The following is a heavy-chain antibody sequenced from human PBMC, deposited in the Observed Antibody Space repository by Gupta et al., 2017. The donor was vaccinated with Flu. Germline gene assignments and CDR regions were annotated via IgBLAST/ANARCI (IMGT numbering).Heavy chain of an antibody. Sequence: EVTFLESGGGLAPPGGSLRLSCVGPGFAFSDYSLTWVRQAPGKGLEWVSRIRGSCAGTYYADSVRGRFTISRDNSKNTLYLQMDSLIADDTAVYYCATGRNYYDTYWGQGTLVTVSS. D-gene: IGHD3-22*01. CDR3: ATGRNYYDTY. CDR2: IRGSCAGT. V-gene: IGHV3-23*01. J-gene: IGHJ4*02. CDR1: GFAFSDYS.